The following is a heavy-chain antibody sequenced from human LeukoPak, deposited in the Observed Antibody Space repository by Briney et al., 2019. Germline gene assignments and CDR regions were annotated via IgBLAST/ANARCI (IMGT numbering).Heavy chain of an antibody. J-gene: IGHJ4*02. V-gene: IGHV3-33*06. D-gene: IGHD4-11*01. CDR2: IWNDGSNR. CDR1: GFTFSHYG. CDR3: AKDAQRGFDYSNSLEY. Sequence: PGGSLRLSCAASGFTFSHYGMHWVRQVPGRGLEWVAVIWNDGSNRYYADSVKGRFTISRDNSQNTVYLQMNSLSAKDTAVYYCAKDAQRGFDYSNSLEYWGQGTLVTVSS.